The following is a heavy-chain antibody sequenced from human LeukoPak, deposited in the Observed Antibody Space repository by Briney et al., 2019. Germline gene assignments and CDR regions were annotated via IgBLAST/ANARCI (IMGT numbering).Heavy chain of an antibody. CDR1: EFTLGSCG. V-gene: IGHV3-30*02. CDR2: IRSDGSNK. D-gene: IGHD2/OR15-2a*01. CDR3: AKGAISACYSLDQ. J-gene: IGHJ4*02. Sequence: PGGSLRLSCAASEFTLGSCGMHWVRQAPGKGLEWVAFIRSDGSNKNYADSVKGRFTISRDSSKNTLSLQMNNLRAEDTAVYFCAKGAISACYSLDQWGQGTLVTVSS.